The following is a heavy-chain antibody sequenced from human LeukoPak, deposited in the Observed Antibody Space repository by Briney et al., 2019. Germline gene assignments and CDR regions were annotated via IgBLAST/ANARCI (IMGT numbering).Heavy chain of an antibody. CDR2: IKQDGGEK. CDR1: GFTFSSYW. V-gene: IGHV3-7*03. Sequence: PGGSLRLSCAVSGFTFSSYWMSWVRQAPGKGLEWVANIKQDGGEKYSVDSVKGRFTISRDNAKNLLYLQMKSLRAEDTAVYYCARDNWGCSGGRCYTGLDYWGQGTLVTVSS. J-gene: IGHJ4*02. D-gene: IGHD2-15*01. CDR3: ARDNWGCSGGRCYTGLDY.